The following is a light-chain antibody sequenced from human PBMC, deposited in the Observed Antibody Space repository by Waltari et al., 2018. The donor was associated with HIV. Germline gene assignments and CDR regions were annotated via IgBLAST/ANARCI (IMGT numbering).Light chain of an antibody. V-gene: IGLV1-40*01. Sequence: QSLLTQPPSVSAPPGQRITLSCTGNKSNIGAGHDVHWYRQLPGTAPRLLIFANSNRPSGVPDRISGSKSTASASLAITGLQAEDEGYYYCQSSDIRLHGLWVFGGGTKVTVL. J-gene: IGLJ3*02. CDR1: KSNIGAGHD. CDR3: QSSDIRLHGLWV. CDR2: ANS.